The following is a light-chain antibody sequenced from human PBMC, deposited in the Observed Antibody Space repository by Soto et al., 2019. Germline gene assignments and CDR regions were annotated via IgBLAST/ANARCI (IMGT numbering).Light chain of an antibody. V-gene: IGKV3D-20*02. CDR2: GAS. CDR3: QQRSNWPT. Sequence: EIVFTQSPGTPSLSPGERATLSCRASQSVSSSYLAWSQQKPGQAPRLLIYGASTRATGIPARFSGSGSGTDFTPTISSIEPEDFAVYYCQQRSNWPTFGQGTKVDIK. J-gene: IGKJ1*01. CDR1: QSVSSSY.